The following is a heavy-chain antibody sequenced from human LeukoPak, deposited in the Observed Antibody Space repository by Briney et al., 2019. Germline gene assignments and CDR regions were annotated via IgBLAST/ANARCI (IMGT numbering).Heavy chain of an antibody. CDR2: IYTSGST. D-gene: IGHD2-21*02. CDR3: ARIYCGGDCRGYYYHYYMDV. CDR1: GGSISSGSYY. Sequence: SETLSLTCTVSGGSISSGSYYWSWIRQPAGKGLEWIGRIYTSGSTKYNPALKSRVTISVDTSKNQFSLKLSSVTAADTAVYYCARIYCGGDCRGYYYHYYMDVWGKGTTVTISS. J-gene: IGHJ6*03. V-gene: IGHV4-61*02.